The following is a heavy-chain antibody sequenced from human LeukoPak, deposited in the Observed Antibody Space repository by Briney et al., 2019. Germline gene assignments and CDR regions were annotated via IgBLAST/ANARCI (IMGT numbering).Heavy chain of an antibody. J-gene: IGHJ4*02. CDR2: INYSGST. D-gene: IGHD6-19*01. Sequence: PSETLSLTCTVSGDSVSSGTYSWSWIRQPPGKGLEWIGYINYSGSTNYNPSLKSRVTISVDTSKNQFSLKLSSVTAADTAVYYCARLPYSSGWYVYWGQGTLVTVSS. CDR3: ARLPYSSGWYVY. CDR1: GDSVSSGTYS. V-gene: IGHV4-61*01.